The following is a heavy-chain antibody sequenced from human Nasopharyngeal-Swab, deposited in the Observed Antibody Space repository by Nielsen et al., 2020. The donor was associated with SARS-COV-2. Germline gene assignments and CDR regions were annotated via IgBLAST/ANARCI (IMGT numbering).Heavy chain of an antibody. V-gene: IGHV1-69*06. J-gene: IGHJ4*02. CDR2: IIPIFGTA. D-gene: IGHD3-9*01. Sequence: SVKVSCKASGGTFSSYAISWVRQAPGQGLEWMGGIIPIFGTANYAQKFQGRVTITADKSTSTACMELSSLRSEDTAVYYCARDRSQYDILTGYPYYFDYWGQGTLVTVSS. CDR1: GGTFSSYA. CDR3: ARDRSQYDILTGYPYYFDY.